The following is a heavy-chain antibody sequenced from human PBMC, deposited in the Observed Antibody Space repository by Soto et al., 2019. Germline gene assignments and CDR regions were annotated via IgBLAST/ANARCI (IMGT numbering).Heavy chain of an antibody. CDR3: AKIEGFLWWQGYFDY. J-gene: IGHJ4*02. V-gene: IGHV3-23*01. CDR2: ISGSGGST. D-gene: IGHD2-15*01. CDR1: GFTFSSYA. Sequence: GGSLRLSCAASGFTFSSYAMSWVRQAPGKGLEWVSAISGSGGSTYYADSVKGRFTISRDNSKNTLYPQMNSLRAEDTAVYYCAKIEGFLWWQGYFDYWGQGTLVTVSS.